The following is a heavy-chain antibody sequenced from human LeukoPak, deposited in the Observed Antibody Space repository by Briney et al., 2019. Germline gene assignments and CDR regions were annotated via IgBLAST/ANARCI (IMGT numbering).Heavy chain of an antibody. D-gene: IGHD2-2*01. CDR3: VRTFGYCSSTSCYVFDY. Sequence: PGGSLRLSCSASGFTFSYYAMHWVRQAPGKGLEYVSAISSDGGSTYYADSVKGRFTIPRDNSKNTLYLQMSSLRTEDTAVYSCVRTFGYCSSTSCYVFDYWGQGTLVTVSS. CDR2: ISSDGGST. CDR1: GFTFSYYA. J-gene: IGHJ4*02. V-gene: IGHV3-64D*09.